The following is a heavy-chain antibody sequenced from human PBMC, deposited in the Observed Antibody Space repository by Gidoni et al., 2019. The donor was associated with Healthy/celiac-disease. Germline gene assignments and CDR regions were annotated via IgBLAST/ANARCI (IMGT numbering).Heavy chain of an antibody. Sequence: QVQLVQSGAEVKKPGASVKVSCKASGYTFTGHYMHWVRQAPGQGLEWMGWINPNSGGTNYAQKFQGRVTMTRDTSISTAYMELSRLRSDDTAVYYCAREKNGDYSFYYYGMDVWGQGTTVTVSS. CDR1: GYTFTGHY. V-gene: IGHV1-2*02. CDR2: INPNSGGT. D-gene: IGHD4-17*01. CDR3: AREKNGDYSFYYYGMDV. J-gene: IGHJ6*02.